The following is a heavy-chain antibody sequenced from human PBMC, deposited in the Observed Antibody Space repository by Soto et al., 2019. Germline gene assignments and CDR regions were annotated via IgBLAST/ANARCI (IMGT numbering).Heavy chain of an antibody. CDR1: GGSISSGGYY. CDR2: IYYSGST. Sequence: SETLSLTCTVSGGSISSGGYYWSWIRQHPGKGLEWIGYIYYSGSTYYNPSLKSRVTISVDTSKNQFSLKLSSVTAADTAVYYCASSPYSGYDLMGAFDYWGQGTLVTVSS. V-gene: IGHV4-31*03. J-gene: IGHJ4*02. CDR3: ASSPYSGYDLMGAFDY. D-gene: IGHD5-12*01.